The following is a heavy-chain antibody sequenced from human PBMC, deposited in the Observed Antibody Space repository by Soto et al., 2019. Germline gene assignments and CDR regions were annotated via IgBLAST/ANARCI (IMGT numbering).Heavy chain of an antibody. Sequence: QVQLVQSGDDVKKPGASVKVSCRASGYTFTSYGVSWVRQAPGQGLEWMGWISAFNGHTNYIQKVQGRVTSTTEASTSTAEMELRSLRADDTSVYYCARVGEYYYGFDVWCQGTTVTVSS. CDR2: ISAFNGHT. CDR3: ARVGEYYYGFDV. V-gene: IGHV1-18*01. CDR1: GYTFTSYG. J-gene: IGHJ6*02. D-gene: IGHD3-16*01.